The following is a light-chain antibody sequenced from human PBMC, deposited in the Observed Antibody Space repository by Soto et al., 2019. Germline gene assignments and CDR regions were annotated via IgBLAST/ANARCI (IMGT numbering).Light chain of an antibody. CDR3: QQYSKWPIT. CDR1: QSVTSSY. Sequence: EIVLTQSPSTLSLSPGERVTLSCRASQSVTSSYIAWYQQKPGQAPRLLIYGASTRATGIPARFSGSGSGTEFTLTISRLEPEDFAVYYCQQYSKWPITFGQGTRLEIK. V-gene: IGKV3-20*01. CDR2: GAS. J-gene: IGKJ5*01.